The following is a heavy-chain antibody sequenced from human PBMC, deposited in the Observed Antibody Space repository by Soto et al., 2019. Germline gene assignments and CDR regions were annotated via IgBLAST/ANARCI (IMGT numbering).Heavy chain of an antibody. D-gene: IGHD3-9*01. CDR1: GYTFTSYG. J-gene: IGHJ6*02. Sequence: ASVKVSCKASGYTFTSYGISWVRQAPGQGLEWMGWISAYNGNTNYAQKLQGRVTVTTDTSTSTAYMELRSLRSDDTAVYYCARDPVFYDILTGYPHYYYYYGMDVWGQGTTVTVSS. V-gene: IGHV1-18*01. CDR2: ISAYNGNT. CDR3: ARDPVFYDILTGYPHYYYYYGMDV.